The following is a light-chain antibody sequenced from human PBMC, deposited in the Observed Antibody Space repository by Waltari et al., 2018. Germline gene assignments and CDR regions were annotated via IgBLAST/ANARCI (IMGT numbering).Light chain of an antibody. CDR2: GAS. Sequence: EIVMTQSPATLSVSPGETVTLSCRASQSVSRNLAWYQQQRPGQAPRLLIHGASTRATGIPVRFSGSGSGTDFTLTISSLQSEDYAVYYCQQYYDWPPYTCGQGTKVEIK. CDR3: QQYYDWPPYT. J-gene: IGKJ2*01. CDR1: QSVSRN. V-gene: IGKV3-15*01.